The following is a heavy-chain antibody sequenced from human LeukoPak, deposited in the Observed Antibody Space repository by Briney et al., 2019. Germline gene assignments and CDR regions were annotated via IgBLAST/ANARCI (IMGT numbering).Heavy chain of an antibody. J-gene: IGHJ6*04. CDR3: AELGITMIGGV. Sequence: PGGSLRLSCAASGFIFTSYSMNWVRQAPGKGLEWISYISSSSSTIYYADSVKGRFTISRDNAKNSLYLQMSSLRAEDTAVYYCAELGITMIGGVWGKGTTVTISS. V-gene: IGHV3-48*04. CDR1: GFIFTSYS. CDR2: ISSSSSTI. D-gene: IGHD3-10*02.